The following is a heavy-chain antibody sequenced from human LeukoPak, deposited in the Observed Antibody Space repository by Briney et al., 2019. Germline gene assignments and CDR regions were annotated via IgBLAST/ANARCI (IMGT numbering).Heavy chain of an antibody. V-gene: IGHV3-7*01. J-gene: IGHJ5*02. Sequence: GGSLRLSCAASGFTFSNYWMSWVRQAPRKGLEWVANINQGGSDKSYVDSVKSRFTISRDNAKNSLYLEMNSLRVEDTAMYYCARTSRSSSIDHWGQGPLLTVS. CDR1: GFTFSNYW. CDR2: INQGGSDK. CDR3: ARTSRSSSIDH. D-gene: IGHD2-15*01.